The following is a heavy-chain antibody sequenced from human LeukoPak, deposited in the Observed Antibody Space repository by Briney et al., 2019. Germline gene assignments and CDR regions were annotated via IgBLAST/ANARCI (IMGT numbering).Heavy chain of an antibody. D-gene: IGHD3-22*01. CDR2: IYYSGST. Sequence: SETLSLTCTVAAGSISSYYWSWIRQPPGKCLEWLGYIYYSGSTNYNPSLKSRVTISVDTSKNQFSLKLSSVTAADTAVYYCASGHYDSSGYVDDYWGQGTLVTVSS. J-gene: IGHJ4*02. CDR1: AGSISSYY. CDR3: ASGHYDSSGYVDDY. V-gene: IGHV4-59*01.